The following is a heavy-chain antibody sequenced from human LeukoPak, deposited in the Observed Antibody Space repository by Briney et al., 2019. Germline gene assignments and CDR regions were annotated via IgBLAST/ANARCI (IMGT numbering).Heavy chain of an antibody. CDR3: ARGSVPWTRGVFDAFDI. Sequence: GGSLRLSCAASGFTFSSYAMSWVRQAPGKGLEWVAVISYDGTNKYYGDSVKGRFTISRDNSKNTLYLQMNSLRTEDTAVYYCARGSVPWTRGVFDAFDIWGQGTMVTVSS. J-gene: IGHJ3*02. CDR2: ISYDGTNK. CDR1: GFTFSSYA. D-gene: IGHD3-10*01. V-gene: IGHV3-30-3*01.